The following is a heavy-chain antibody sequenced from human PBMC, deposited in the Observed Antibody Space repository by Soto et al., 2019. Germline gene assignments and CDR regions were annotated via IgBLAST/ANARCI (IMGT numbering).Heavy chain of an antibody. CDR1: GFTFSSYW. J-gene: IGHJ6*02. CDR3: ARSSGWSRVYYYYYGMDV. V-gene: IGHV3-23*01. CDR2: ISGSGGST. Sequence: PGGSLRLSCAASGFTFSSYWMHWVRQAPGKGLVWVSVISGSGGSTYYADSVKGRFTISRDNSKNTLYLQWSSLKASDTAMYYWARSSGWSRVYYYYYGMDVWGQGTTVTVSS. D-gene: IGHD6-19*01.